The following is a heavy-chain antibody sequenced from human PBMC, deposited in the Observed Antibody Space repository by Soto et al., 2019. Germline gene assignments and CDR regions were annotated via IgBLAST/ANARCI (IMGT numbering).Heavy chain of an antibody. D-gene: IGHD2-2*01. CDR2: IYYSGST. CDR3: ARDRIVVVPAAMKPYYYYGMDV. J-gene: IGHJ6*02. V-gene: IGHV4-59*01. Sequence: PSETLSLTCTVSGGSMISYYWSWIRQPPGRGLEWIGYIYYSGSTNYNPSLKSRVTISVDTSKNQFSLKLSSVTAADTAVYYCARDRIVVVPAAMKPYYYYGMDVWGQGTTVTVSS. CDR1: GGSMISYY.